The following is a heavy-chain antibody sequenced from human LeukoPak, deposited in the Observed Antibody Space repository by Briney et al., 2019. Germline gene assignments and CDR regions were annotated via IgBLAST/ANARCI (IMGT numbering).Heavy chain of an antibody. V-gene: IGHV3-21*01. Sequence: GGSLSLSCAASGFTFSSYSMNWVRQAPGKGLEWVSSISSSSSYIYYADSVKRRFTISRDNAKTSLYLQTNSLRAEDTGVYYGARDLRGSGWYKKNGVDYWGQGTLVTVSS. J-gene: IGHJ4*02. D-gene: IGHD6-19*01. CDR2: ISSSSSYI. CDR3: ARDLRGSGWYKKNGVDY. CDR1: GFTFSSYS.